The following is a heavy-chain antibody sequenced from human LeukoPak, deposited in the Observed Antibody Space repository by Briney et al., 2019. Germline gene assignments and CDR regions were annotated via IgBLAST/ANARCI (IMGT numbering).Heavy chain of an antibody. D-gene: IGHD6-6*01. Sequence: TSEALSLTCTVSGGSISSSSYYWSWIRQPPGKGLEWIGYIYYSGSTNYNPSLKSRVTISVDTSKNQFSLKLSSVTAADTAVYYCARDNLEYSSSSVVWFDPWGQGTLVTVSS. CDR3: ARDNLEYSSSSVVWFDP. J-gene: IGHJ5*02. CDR1: GGSISSSSYY. V-gene: IGHV4-61*01. CDR2: IYYSGST.